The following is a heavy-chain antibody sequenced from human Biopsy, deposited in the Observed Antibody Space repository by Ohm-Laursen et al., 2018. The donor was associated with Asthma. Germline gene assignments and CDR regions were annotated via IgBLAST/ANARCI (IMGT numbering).Heavy chain of an antibody. CDR2: ISPIFGSS. Sequence: SSVKVSCKASGGMFGNYAISWVRQAPGLGLEWMGGISPIFGSSNYAQRFQGRVTMTGDTSTDTAYMELSSLSSDDTAVYYCASDFPKDYVRYNFQFWGQGTLVTVSS. J-gene: IGHJ4*02. D-gene: IGHD4-17*01. CDR3: ASDFPKDYVRYNFQF. CDR1: GGMFGNYA. V-gene: IGHV1-69*06.